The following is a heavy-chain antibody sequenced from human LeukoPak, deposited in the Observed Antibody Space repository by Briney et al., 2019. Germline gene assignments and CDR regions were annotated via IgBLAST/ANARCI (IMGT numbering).Heavy chain of an antibody. CDR2: ISSSSSYI. CDR3: ARIPNIAAAATSFDY. D-gene: IGHD6-13*01. Sequence: GGSLRLSCAASGFTFSSYSVNWVRQAPGKGLEWVSSISSSSSYIYYADSVKGRFTISRDNAKNSLYLQMNSLRAEDTAVYYCARIPNIAAAATSFDYWGQGTLVTVSS. J-gene: IGHJ4*02. V-gene: IGHV3-21*01. CDR1: GFTFSSYS.